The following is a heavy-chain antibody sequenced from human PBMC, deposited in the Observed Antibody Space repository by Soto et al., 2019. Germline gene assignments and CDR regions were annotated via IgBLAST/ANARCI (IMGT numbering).Heavy chain of an antibody. Sequence: SETLSLTCTVSGGSISSGGYYWSWIRQHPGKSLEWIGYIYYSGSTYYNPSLKSRVTISVDTSKNQFSLKLSSVTAADTAVYYCARVGSSCYDYWGQGTLVTVSS. J-gene: IGHJ4*02. CDR2: IYYSGST. CDR3: ARVGSSCYDY. D-gene: IGHD2-15*01. V-gene: IGHV4-31*03. CDR1: GGSISSGGYY.